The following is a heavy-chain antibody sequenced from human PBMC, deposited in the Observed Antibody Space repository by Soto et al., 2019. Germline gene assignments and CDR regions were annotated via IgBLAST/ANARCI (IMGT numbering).Heavy chain of an antibody. CDR1: GFTFSTYG. CDR3: ARDPPATRHGMDV. CDR2: IYSGGST. J-gene: IGHJ6*02. Sequence: PVGSLRLSCAASGFTFSTYGMHWVRQAPGKGLEWVSVIYSGGSTYYADSVRGRFTISRGNSKNTLYLQMKSLRAEDTAVYYCARDPPATRHGMDVWGQGTTVTVSS. V-gene: IGHV3-53*01.